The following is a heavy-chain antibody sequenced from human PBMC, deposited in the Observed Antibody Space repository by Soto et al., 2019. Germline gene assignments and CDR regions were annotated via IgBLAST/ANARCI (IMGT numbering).Heavy chain of an antibody. V-gene: IGHV4-59*08. CDR3: ARGLDWFDP. D-gene: IGHD3-16*01. CDR2: IYYSGST. CDR1: GGSISSYY. J-gene: IGHJ5*02. Sequence: SETLSLTCTVSGGSISSYYWSWIRQPPGRGLEWIGYIYYSGSTNYNPSLKSRVTISVDTSKNQFSLKLSSVTAADTAMYYCARGLDWFDPWGQGTLVTVPQ.